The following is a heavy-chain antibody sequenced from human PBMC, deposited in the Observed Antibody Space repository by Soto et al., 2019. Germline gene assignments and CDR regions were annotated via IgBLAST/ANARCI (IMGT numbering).Heavy chain of an antibody. J-gene: IGHJ4*02. CDR1: GVSIASGGFY. Sequence: SETLSLTCTVSGVSIASGGFYWTWIRHHPGKGLEWIGYINYSGDTYYNPSLKSQVTISVDTSKNHLSLRLTSVTAADTAMYYCARVGGPGTNYFDYWGQGTLVTVSS. CDR3: ARVGGPGTNYFDY. CDR2: INYSGDT. V-gene: IGHV4-31*01. D-gene: IGHD1-1*01.